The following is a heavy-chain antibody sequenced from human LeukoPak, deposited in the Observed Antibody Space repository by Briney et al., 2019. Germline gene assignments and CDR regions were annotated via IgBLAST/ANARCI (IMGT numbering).Heavy chain of an antibody. Sequence: GRSLRLSCAASGFTFSSYAMHWVRQAPGKGLECVAVISYDGSNKYYADSVKGRFTISRDNSKNTLYQQMNSLRAEDTAVYYCARPLQRYYYYGMDVWGQGTTVTVSS. CDR1: GFTFSSYA. CDR3: ARPLQRYYYYGMDV. CDR2: ISYDGSNK. J-gene: IGHJ6*02. V-gene: IGHV3-30-3*01. D-gene: IGHD4-11*01.